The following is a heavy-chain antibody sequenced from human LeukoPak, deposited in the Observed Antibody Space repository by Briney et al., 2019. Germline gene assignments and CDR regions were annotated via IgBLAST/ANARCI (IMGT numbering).Heavy chain of an antibody. CDR1: GFTVSSNY. Sequence: GGSLRLSCAASGFTVSSNYMSWVRQAPGKGLEWVSVIYSGGSTYYADSVKGRFTISRDNSKNTLYLQMNSLRAEDTAVYYCAKHLRRGPTVPAAVCDYWGQGTLVTVSS. D-gene: IGHD2-2*01. CDR3: AKHLRRGPTVPAAVCDY. CDR2: IYSGGST. J-gene: IGHJ4*02. V-gene: IGHV3-53*01.